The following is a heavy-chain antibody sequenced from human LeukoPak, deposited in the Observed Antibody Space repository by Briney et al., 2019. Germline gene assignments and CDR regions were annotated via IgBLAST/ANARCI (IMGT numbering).Heavy chain of an antibody. CDR2: INPNSGGT. CDR3: ATXXXXXXXXYYHGMDV. J-gene: IGHJ6*02. CDR1: GYTFTDYY. Sequence: GASVKVSCKASGYTFTDYYMHWVRQAPGQGLEWMGWINPNSGGTNYAQKFQDRVTMTRDTSISTAYMELSSLRSDDTAVYYCATXXXXXXXXYYHGMDVWGQGTTVTVSS. V-gene: IGHV1-2*02.